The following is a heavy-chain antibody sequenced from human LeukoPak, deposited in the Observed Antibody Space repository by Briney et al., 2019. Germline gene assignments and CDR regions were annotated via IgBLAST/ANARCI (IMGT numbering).Heavy chain of an antibody. CDR2: IKQDGSEK. D-gene: IGHD1-26*01. J-gene: IGHJ4*02. CDR1: GFTSSSYW. CDR3: ARDQESSGWGY. V-gene: IGHV3-7*01. Sequence: GGSLRLTCAASGFTSSSYWMSWVCQAPGKGLEWVANIKQDGSEKNYVDSVKGRFTISRDNAKNSLYLQMNSLRAEDTAVYYCARDQESSGWGYWGQGTLVTVSS.